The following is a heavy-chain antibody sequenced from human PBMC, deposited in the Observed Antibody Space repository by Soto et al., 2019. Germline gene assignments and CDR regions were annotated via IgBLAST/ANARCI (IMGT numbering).Heavy chain of an antibody. CDR3: ARDTVVIPDYYFDE. Sequence: GGSLRLSCAASGFTFSSYGMHWVRQAPGKGLEWVAVIWYDGSNKYYADSVKGRFTISRDNSKNTLYLQMNSLRAEDTAVYYCARDTVVIPDYYFDEWGQGTLVTVSS. J-gene: IGHJ4*02. D-gene: IGHD3-22*01. V-gene: IGHV3-33*01. CDR1: GFTFSSYG. CDR2: IWYDGSNK.